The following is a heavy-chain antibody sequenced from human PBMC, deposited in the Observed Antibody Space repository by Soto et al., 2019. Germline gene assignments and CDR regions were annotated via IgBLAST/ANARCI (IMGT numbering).Heavy chain of an antibody. V-gene: IGHV3-33*06. J-gene: IGHJ3*02. CDR2: IWYDGSNK. CDR3: AKEALVDTAMNTTGVDAIVI. D-gene: IGHD5-18*01. CDR1: GFTFSSYG. Sequence: QVQLVESGGGVVQPGRSLRLSCAASGFTFSSYGMHWVRQAPGKGLEWVAVIWYDGSNKYYADSVKGRFTISRDNSKNTLYLQMNSLRAEDTAVYYCAKEALVDTAMNTTGVDAIVIWGQGTMVTVSS.